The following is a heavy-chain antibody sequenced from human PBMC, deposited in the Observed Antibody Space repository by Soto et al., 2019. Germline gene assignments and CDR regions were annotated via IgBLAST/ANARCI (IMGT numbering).Heavy chain of an antibody. D-gene: IGHD3-16*02. CDR1: GYTFTGYY. CDR2: INPNSGGT. CDR3: ARASLDFVYYMDV. J-gene: IGHJ6*03. V-gene: IGHV1-2*04. Sequence: ASVKVSCKASGYTFTGYYMHWVRQAPGQGLEWMGWINPNSGGTNYAQKFQGWVTMTRDTSISTAYMELSRLRSDDTAVYYCARASLDFVYYMDVWGKGTTVTVSS.